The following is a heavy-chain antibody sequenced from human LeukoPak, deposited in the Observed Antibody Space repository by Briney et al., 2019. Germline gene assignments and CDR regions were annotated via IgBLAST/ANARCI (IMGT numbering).Heavy chain of an antibody. CDR2: ISGSGGST. J-gene: IGHJ4*02. CDR3: AKGGSSGWYYFDY. V-gene: IGHV3-23*01. Sequence: PGGSLRLSCAASGFTFSSYGMHWVRQAPGKGLEWVSAISGSGGSTYYADSVKGRFTISRDNSKNTLYLQMNSLRAEDTAVYYCAKGGSSGWYYFDYWGQGTLVTVSS. CDR1: GFTFSSYG. D-gene: IGHD6-19*01.